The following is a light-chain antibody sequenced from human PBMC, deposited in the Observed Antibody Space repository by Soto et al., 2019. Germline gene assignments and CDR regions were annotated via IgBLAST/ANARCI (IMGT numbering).Light chain of an antibody. J-gene: IGKJ5*01. V-gene: IGKV3-20*01. CDR2: GAS. Sequence: EIVLTQSPGTLSLAPGERATLSCRASQSVSSSYLAWYQQKPGQAPRLLIYGASSRATGIPDRFSGSGSGTNFTLTISRLEPEDFAVYYCQQYGSSPQATLGQETRQE. CDR1: QSVSSSY. CDR3: QQYGSSPQAT.